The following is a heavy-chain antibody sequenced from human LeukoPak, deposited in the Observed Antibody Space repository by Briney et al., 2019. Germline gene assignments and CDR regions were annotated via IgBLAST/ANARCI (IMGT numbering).Heavy chain of an antibody. CDR3: ARDRGGYSYGIGY. CDR2: IYYSGTT. Sequence: ASDTLSLTCTVSGGSISSSSSYWGWIRQPPGKGLEWIGTIYYSGTTYYNPSLKSRVTISVDTSKNQFSLKLTSVTAADTAVYYCARDRGGYSYGIGYWGQGTLVTVSS. CDR1: GGSISSSSSY. D-gene: IGHD5-18*01. V-gene: IGHV4-39*02. J-gene: IGHJ4*02.